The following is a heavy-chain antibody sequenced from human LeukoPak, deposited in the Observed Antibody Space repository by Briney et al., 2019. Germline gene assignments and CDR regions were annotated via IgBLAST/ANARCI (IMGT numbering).Heavy chain of an antibody. CDR3: ARDRYYYDSSGYFNWFDP. Sequence: SETLSLTCAVYGGSLSGHYWSWIRQPPGKGLEWIGEINHSGSTNYNPSLKSRVTISVDRSKNQFSLKLSSVTAADTAVYYCARDRYYYDSSGYFNWFDPWGQGTLVTVSS. V-gene: IGHV4-34*01. CDR1: GGSLSGHY. CDR2: INHSGST. D-gene: IGHD3-22*01. J-gene: IGHJ5*02.